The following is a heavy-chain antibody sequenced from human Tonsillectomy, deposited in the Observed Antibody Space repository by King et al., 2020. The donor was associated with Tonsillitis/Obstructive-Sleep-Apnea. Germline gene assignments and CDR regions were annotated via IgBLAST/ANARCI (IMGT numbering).Heavy chain of an antibody. D-gene: IGHD6-19*01. V-gene: IGHV4-4*02. CDR1: GGSISSSNW. Sequence: QLQESGPGLVKPSGTLSLTCAVSGGSISSSNWWSWGRQPPRQGFERIGESYYIWSPNYNPSLKIRVTISVDKSKNPFSLKLSSVIAADTAVYYCARDREGYGSGWSDFDYWGQGTLVTVSS. CDR2: SYYIWSP. CDR3: ARDREGYGSGWSDFDY. J-gene: IGHJ4*02.